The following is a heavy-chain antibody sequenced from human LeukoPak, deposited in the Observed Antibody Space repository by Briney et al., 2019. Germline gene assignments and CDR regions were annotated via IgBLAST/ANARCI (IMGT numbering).Heavy chain of an antibody. CDR1: GFTFSSYS. V-gene: IGHV3-21*01. CDR2: ISSSSSYI. CDR3: ARVRDSSGYPAASSY. D-gene: IGHD3-22*01. J-gene: IGHJ4*02. Sequence: GGSLRLSSAASGFTFSSYSMNWGRQAPGKGLEWVSSISSSSSYIYYADSVKGRFTISRDNAKSSLYLQMNSLRAEDTAVYYCARVRDSSGYPAASSYWGQGTLVTVSS.